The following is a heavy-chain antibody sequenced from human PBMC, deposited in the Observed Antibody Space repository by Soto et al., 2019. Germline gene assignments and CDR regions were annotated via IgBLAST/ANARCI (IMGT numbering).Heavy chain of an antibody. J-gene: IGHJ6*02. CDR2: IYYSGTT. CDR1: GGSIRTGDYY. CDR3: ARSRGGEYQWFYYGMDV. Sequence: TLSLTCTVSGGSIRTGDYYWSWIRQTPGKGLEWIGSIYYSGTTHSNTSLKSPVSVSIDTSKNQFSLKLTSVTAADTAVYYCARSRGGEYQWFYYGMDVWGQGTTVTVSS. V-gene: IGHV4-30-4*01. D-gene: IGHD2-2*01.